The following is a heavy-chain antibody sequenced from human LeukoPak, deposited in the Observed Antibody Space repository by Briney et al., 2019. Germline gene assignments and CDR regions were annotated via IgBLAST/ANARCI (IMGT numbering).Heavy chain of an antibody. CDR3: AKGVRDGYNYVDY. Sequence: GGSLRLSCAASGFTFSSYAMHWVRQAPGKGLEWVAVIWSDGSDEYYADSVKGRFTISRDNSKNTLYLQMNSLRAEDTAVYYCAKGVRDGYNYVDYWGQGTLVTVSS. V-gene: IGHV3-30*02. CDR1: GFTFSSYA. CDR2: IWSDGSDE. J-gene: IGHJ4*02. D-gene: IGHD5-24*01.